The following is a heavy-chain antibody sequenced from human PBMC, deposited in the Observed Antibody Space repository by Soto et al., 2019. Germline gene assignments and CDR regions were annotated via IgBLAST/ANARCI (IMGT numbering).Heavy chain of an antibody. Sequence: SSETLSLTCAVSGGSISSGGYSWSWIRQPPGKGLEWIGYIYHSGSTYYNPSLKSRVTISLDRSKNQFSLKLSSVTAADTAVYYCARARDGYPSNKFDYWGQGTLVTVSS. CDR1: GGSISSGGYS. V-gene: IGHV4-30-2*01. CDR2: IYHSGST. CDR3: ARARDGYPSNKFDY. D-gene: IGHD5-12*01. J-gene: IGHJ4*02.